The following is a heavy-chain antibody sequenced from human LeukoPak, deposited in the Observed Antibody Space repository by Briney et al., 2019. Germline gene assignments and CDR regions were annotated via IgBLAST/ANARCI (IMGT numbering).Heavy chain of an antibody. CDR1: GYTFTNYG. D-gene: IGHD5-12*01. CDR3: ALAIRLRGYSGYDGFDP. CDR2: ISTYDHDT. J-gene: IGHJ5*02. V-gene: IGHV1-18*01. Sequence: GASVKVSCKASGYTFTNYGISWVRQAPGQGLEWMAWISTYDHDTNYAQKFRGRVTMTTDTSTSTAYMELRSLGSDDTAVYYCALAIRLRGYSGYDGFDPWGQGTLVTVSS.